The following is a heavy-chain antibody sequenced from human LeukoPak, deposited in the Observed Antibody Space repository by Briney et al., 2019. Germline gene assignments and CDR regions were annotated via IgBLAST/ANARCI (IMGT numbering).Heavy chain of an antibody. V-gene: IGHV1-2*02. CDR1: GYTFTGYY. Sequence: GASVKVSCTASGYTFTGYYMHWVRQAPGQGLEWMGWINPNSGGTNYAQKFQGRVTMTRDTSISTAYMELSRLRSDDTAVYYCARLVAYYYYMDVWGKGTTVTVSS. CDR3: ARLVAYYYYMDV. J-gene: IGHJ6*03. CDR2: INPNSGGT. D-gene: IGHD6-13*01.